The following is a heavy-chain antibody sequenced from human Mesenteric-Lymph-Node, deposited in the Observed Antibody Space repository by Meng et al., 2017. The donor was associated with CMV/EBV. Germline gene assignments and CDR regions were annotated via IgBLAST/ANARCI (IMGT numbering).Heavy chain of an antibody. CDR3: TKDAWNSPGWFDP. Sequence: GESLKISCTLSGFDFSTYALSWVRQAPGKGLERVSGIAPSSAFTYYTDSVKGRFTISRDNSKSTLYLEMSSLRPEDTAVYYCTKDAWNSPGWFDPWGQGTLVTVSS. V-gene: IGHV3-23*01. CDR1: GFDFSTYA. J-gene: IGHJ5*02. CDR2: IAPSSAFT. D-gene: IGHD1-1*01.